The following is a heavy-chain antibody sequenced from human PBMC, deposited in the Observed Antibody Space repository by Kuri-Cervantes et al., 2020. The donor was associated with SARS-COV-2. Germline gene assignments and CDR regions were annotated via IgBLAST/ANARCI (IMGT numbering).Heavy chain of an antibody. V-gene: IGHV3-21*04. CDR2: ISSTSDHI. J-gene: IGHJ4*02. CDR3: AKLTTWKVGD. CDR1: GFTFRTFS. Sequence: GESLKISCAASGFTFRTFSMNWVRQAPGKGLEWVSGISSTSDHIYYADSVRGRFTISRDNAKNSLSLQMNSLGTEDTAVYFCAKLTTWKVGDWGRGTLVTVSS. D-gene: IGHD4-17*01.